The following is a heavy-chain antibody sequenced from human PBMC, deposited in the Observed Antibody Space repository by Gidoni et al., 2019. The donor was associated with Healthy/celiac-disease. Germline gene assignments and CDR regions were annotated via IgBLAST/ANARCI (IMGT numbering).Heavy chain of an antibody. J-gene: IGHJ4*02. CDR1: GGSISSSSYY. CDR2: IYYSGRT. V-gene: IGHV4-39*02. Sequence: QLYLQESGPGLVKPSATLSLTCTVPGGSISSSSYYWGWIRQPPGKGLEWIGSIYYSGRTYYNPSLKSRVTISVDTSKNQFSLKLSAVTAADTAVYYGAREEHIVVVNAQHGGFGYWGQGTLVTVSS. D-gene: IGHD2-21*01. CDR3: AREEHIVVVNAQHGGFGY.